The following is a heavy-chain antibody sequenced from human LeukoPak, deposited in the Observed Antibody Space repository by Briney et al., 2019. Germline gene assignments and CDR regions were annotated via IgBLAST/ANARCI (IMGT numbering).Heavy chain of an antibody. V-gene: IGHV4-38-2*02. J-gene: IGHJ5*02. CDR3: ARDDSSRRSWFDP. D-gene: IGHD6-13*01. CDR2: IYHSGST. Sequence: SETLSLTCTVSGYSISSGYYWGWIRQPPGKGLEWIGSIYHSGSTYYNPSLKSRVTISVDTSKNQFSLKLSSVTAADTAVYYCARDDSSRRSWFDPWGQGTLVTVSS. CDR1: GYSISSGYY.